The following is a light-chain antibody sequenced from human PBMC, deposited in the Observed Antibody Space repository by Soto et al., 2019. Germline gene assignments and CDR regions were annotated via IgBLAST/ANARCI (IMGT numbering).Light chain of an antibody. Sequence: QLVLTQSSSASASLGSSVKLTCTLNSGHSSYIIAWHQQQPGKAPRYLMKLESSGSYNKGSGVPDRFSGSSSGADRYLTISNRQSEDEADYYCETWDTNTRMFGGGTKVTVL. CDR1: SGHSSYI. CDR2: LESSGSY. V-gene: IGLV4-60*03. CDR3: ETWDTNTRM. J-gene: IGLJ3*02.